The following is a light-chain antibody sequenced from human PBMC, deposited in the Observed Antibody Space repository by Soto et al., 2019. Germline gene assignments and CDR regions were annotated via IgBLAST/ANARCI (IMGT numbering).Light chain of an antibody. V-gene: IGKV1-39*01. CDR1: QSIVTY. J-gene: IGKJ2*01. CDR2: AAS. Sequence: DIQMTQSPSSLSASVGDRVTITCRASQSIVTYLSWYQQKPGKAPRLLIFAASNLQSWVPSRFIRSGSETGFTLTITSLQPEDVANYYCQQRYITPYTFGRGTNLEIK. CDR3: QQRYITPYT.